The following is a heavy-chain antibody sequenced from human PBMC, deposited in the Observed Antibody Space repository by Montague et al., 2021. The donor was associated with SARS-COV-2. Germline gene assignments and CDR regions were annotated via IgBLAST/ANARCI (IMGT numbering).Heavy chain of an antibody. V-gene: IGHV3-21*01. Sequence: SWRLSCAASGFVFTSYSMNWVRQAPGKGLEWVSSISSTSSYIYYADSVKGRFTISRDSSKTSMYLHMKDLRAEDSAVYYCVRGMLASTGAMSDHWGQGTRVTVSS. CDR3: VRGMLASTGAMSDH. D-gene: IGHD1-1*01. CDR1: GFVFTSYS. CDR2: ISSTSSYI. J-gene: IGHJ4*02.